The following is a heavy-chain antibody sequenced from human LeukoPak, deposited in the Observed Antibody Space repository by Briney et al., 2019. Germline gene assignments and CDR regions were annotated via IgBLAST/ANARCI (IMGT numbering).Heavy chain of an antibody. D-gene: IGHD2-2*01. J-gene: IGHJ4*02. V-gene: IGHV1-46*01. CDR1: GYTFTSYY. Sequence: GASVKVPCKASGYTFTSYYMHWVRQAPGQGLEWMGIINPSGGSTSYAQKFQGRVTMTRDMSTSTVYMELSSLRSEDAAVYYCARGVGYCSSTSCYPGGYWGQGTLVTVSS. CDR2: INPSGGST. CDR3: ARGVGYCSSTSCYPGGY.